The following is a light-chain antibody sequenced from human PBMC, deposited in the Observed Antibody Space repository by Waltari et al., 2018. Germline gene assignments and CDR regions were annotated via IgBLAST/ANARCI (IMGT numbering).Light chain of an antibody. CDR3: QQYGSSPRYT. Sequence: EIVLTQSPGTLSLSPGERATLSFRASQSVSSRYLAWYQQKPGQAPRPRIFGASSRATGIPDRFSGSGSGTDFTLTISRLEPEDFAVYYCQQYGSSPRYTFGQGTKVEIK. J-gene: IGKJ2*01. CDR1: QSVSSRY. CDR2: GAS. V-gene: IGKV3-20*01.